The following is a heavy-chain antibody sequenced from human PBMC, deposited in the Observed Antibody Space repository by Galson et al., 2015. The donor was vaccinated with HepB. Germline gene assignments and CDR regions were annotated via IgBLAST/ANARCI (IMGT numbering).Heavy chain of an antibody. J-gene: IGHJ6*02. CDR3: AKGAYMSSYSLYGMDA. V-gene: IGHV3-23*05. CDR1: GFRFNVYD. CDR2: IANSGSRT. D-gene: IGHD6-6*01. Sequence: SLRLSCAVSGFRFNVYDMNWVRQAPGKGLEWVSGIANSGSRTYYAESGKGRFTISRDNSKNTGFLQMSSLRAEDTAIYYCAKGAYMSSYSLYGMDAWGQGTTVIVSS.